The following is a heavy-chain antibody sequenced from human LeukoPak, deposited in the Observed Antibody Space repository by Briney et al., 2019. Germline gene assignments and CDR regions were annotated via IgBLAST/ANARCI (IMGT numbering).Heavy chain of an antibody. D-gene: IGHD3-10*01. V-gene: IGHV3-30*18. CDR1: GFTFSNYG. Sequence: PGGSLRLSCAASGFTFSNYGMHWVRQAPGKGLEWVAVISYDGSNKYYADSVKGRFTISRDNSRDTLYLQMNSLRAEDTAVYFCAKYYSGNYLDYWGQGTLVTVSS. J-gene: IGHJ4*02. CDR3: AKYYSGNYLDY. CDR2: ISYDGSNK.